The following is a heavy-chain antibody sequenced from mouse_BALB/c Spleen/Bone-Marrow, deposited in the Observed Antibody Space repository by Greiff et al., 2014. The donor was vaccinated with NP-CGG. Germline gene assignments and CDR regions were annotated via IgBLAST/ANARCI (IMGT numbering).Heavy chain of an antibody. J-gene: IGHJ4*01. D-gene: IGHD2-1*01. CDR3: TLLSPMDY. CDR1: GYTFTSYW. Sequence: QVQLQQSGAELVRPGASVKLSCKAPGYTFTSYWINWVKQRPGQGLEWIGNIYPSDSYTNYNQKFKDKATLTVDKSSSTAYMQLSSPTSEDSAVYYCTLLSPMDYWGQGTSVTVSS. V-gene: IGHV1-69*02. CDR2: IYPSDSYT.